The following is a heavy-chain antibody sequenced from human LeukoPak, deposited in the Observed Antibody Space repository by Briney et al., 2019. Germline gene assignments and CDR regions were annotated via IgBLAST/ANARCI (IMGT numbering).Heavy chain of an antibody. CDR3: ARDTVVAYCSSTSCRGRMAFDI. CDR1: GGSISSGSYY. J-gene: IGHJ3*02. CDR2: IYTSGST. V-gene: IGHV4-61*02. D-gene: IGHD2-2*01. Sequence: SQTLSLTCTVSGGSISSGSYYWSWIRQPAGKGLEWIGRIYTSGSTNYNPSLKSRVTISVDTSKNQFSLKLSSVTAADTAVYYCARDTVVAYCSSTSCRGRMAFDIWGQGTMVTVSS.